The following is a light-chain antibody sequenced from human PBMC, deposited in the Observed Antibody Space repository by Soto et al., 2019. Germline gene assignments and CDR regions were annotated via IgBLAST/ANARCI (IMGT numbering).Light chain of an antibody. V-gene: IGLV2-8*01. Sequence: QSVLTQPPSASGSPGQSVTISCTGTSSDVGDYNYVSWYQQHPGKAPKLMIYEVSKRPSGVPDRFSGSKSGNTASLTVSGLQAEDEADYYCSSYAGSNSYVFGTGTKLTVL. J-gene: IGLJ1*01. CDR1: SSDVGDYNY. CDR3: SSYAGSNSYV. CDR2: EVS.